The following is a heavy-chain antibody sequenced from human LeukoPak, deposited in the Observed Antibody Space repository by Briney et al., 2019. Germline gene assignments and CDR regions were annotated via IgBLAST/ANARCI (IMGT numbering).Heavy chain of an antibody. D-gene: IGHD3-10*01. CDR3: ERDLSDYYGSGSYRPIDAFDI. Sequence: PSETLSLTCAVYGGSFSGYYWSWIRQPPGKGLEWIGEINHSGSPNYNPSLKSRVTISIDTSKNQFSLKLSPVTAADTAVYYCERDLSDYYGSGSYRPIDAFDIWGQGTMVTVSS. CDR2: INHSGSP. J-gene: IGHJ3*02. V-gene: IGHV4-34*01. CDR1: GGSFSGYY.